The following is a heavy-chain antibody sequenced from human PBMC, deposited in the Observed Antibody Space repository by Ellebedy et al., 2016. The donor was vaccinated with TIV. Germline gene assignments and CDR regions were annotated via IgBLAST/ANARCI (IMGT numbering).Heavy chain of an antibody. V-gene: IGHV3-7*01. J-gene: IGHJ4*02. CDR1: GFTFSAYW. Sequence: GGSLRLSXAASGFTFSAYWMTWVRQAPGKGLEWVGKIKQDGSERYYVDSVKGRFTISRDNAKNSLYLQMNSLGVEDTAVYYCARDGHNFNDFDYWGQGTLVTVSS. CDR2: IKQDGSER. D-gene: IGHD5-24*01. CDR3: ARDGHNFNDFDY.